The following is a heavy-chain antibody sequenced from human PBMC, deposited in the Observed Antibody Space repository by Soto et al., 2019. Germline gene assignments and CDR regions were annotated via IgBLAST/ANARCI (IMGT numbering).Heavy chain of an antibody. V-gene: IGHV3-23*01. D-gene: IGHD2-8*01. CDR3: EKTRGAMIYAISVYGMDV. J-gene: IGHJ6*02. CDR1: GFTFSSFA. CDR2: ISGSADST. Sequence: EVQLLESGGGLVQPGGSLRLSCAASGFTFSSFALNWVRQAPGKGLEWVSIISGSADSTFYADSVKGRFTIARDNSKNMLYLQINRLRAEDTAVYYCEKTRGAMIYAISVYGMDVWGQGTPVTVSS.